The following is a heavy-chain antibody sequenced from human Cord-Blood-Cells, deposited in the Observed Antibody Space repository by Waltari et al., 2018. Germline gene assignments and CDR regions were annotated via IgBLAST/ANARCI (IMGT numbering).Heavy chain of an antibody. J-gene: IGHJ4*02. V-gene: IGHV4-39*01. D-gene: IGHD6-13*01. Sequence: QLQLQESGPGLVKPSETLSLTCTVPGGSISSSSYYWGWIRQPPGKGLEWIGSIYYSGSTYYNPSLKSRVTISVDTSKNQFSLKLSSVTAADTAVYYCATTTRYSSSWSDYWGQGTLVTVSS. CDR3: ATTTRYSSSWSDY. CDR2: IYYSGST. CDR1: GGSISSSSYY.